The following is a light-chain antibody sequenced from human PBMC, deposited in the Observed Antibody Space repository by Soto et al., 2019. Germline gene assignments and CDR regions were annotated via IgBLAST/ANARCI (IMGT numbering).Light chain of an antibody. CDR3: QQNNNWPPLP. V-gene: IGKV3-15*01. J-gene: IGKJ4*01. Sequence: EIVMTQSPATLSVSPGERATLSCRASQSVSSNLAWYQQKPGQAPRLLIYGASTRATGIPARFSGSGSGTEFTLTISRLQSEDFEVYYCQQNNNWPPLPFGGGTKVEIK. CDR2: GAS. CDR1: QSVSSN.